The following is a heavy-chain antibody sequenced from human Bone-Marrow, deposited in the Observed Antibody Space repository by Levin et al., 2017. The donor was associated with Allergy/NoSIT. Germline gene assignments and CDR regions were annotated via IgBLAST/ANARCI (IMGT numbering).Heavy chain of an antibody. CDR3: AKVSTVTTDRRDVGFDY. CDR2: ISGSGGST. V-gene: IGHV3-23*01. J-gene: IGHJ4*02. Sequence: GGSLRLSCAASGFTFSNYAMTWVRQAPGKGLEWVSAISGSGGSTYYTDSVKGRFAISRDNSKYTLYLQMNSLRAEDTAVYYCAKVSTVTTDRRDVGFDYWGQGTLVTVSS. D-gene: IGHD4-17*01. CDR1: GFTFSNYA.